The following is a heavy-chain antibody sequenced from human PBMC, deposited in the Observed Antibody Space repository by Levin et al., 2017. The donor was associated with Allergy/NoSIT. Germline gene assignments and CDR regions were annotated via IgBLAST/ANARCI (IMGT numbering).Heavy chain of an antibody. Sequence: GGSLRLSCATSGFTFSSYAMSWVRQAPGNGLMWVSAISGSGASTFYADFVKGRFTISRDNSKNTLFLQVNSLRADDTAVYYCAKDGGNGDGAFDYWGQGTLVTVPS. V-gene: IGHV3-23*01. CDR1: GFTFSSYA. D-gene: IGHD4-17*01. J-gene: IGHJ4*02. CDR3: AKDGGNGDGAFDY. CDR2: ISGSGAST.